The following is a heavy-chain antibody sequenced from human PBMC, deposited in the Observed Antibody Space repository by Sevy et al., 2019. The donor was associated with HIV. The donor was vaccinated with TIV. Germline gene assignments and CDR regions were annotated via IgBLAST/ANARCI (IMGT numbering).Heavy chain of an antibody. Sequence: ASVKVSCKVSGYSVSDLSIHWVRQAPGKGLEWMGGYDPEDGETIYAQKFQGRVTMTEDTSTDTAYMELSSLRSEDTAVYYCATSPDYYDSSRDAFDIWGQGTMVTFSS. D-gene: IGHD3-22*01. CDR3: ATSPDYYDSSRDAFDI. V-gene: IGHV1-24*01. CDR1: GYSVSDLS. CDR2: YDPEDGET. J-gene: IGHJ3*02.